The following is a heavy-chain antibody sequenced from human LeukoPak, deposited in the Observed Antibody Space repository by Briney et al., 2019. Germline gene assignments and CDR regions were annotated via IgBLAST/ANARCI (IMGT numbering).Heavy chain of an antibody. D-gene: IGHD3-22*01. Sequence: SETLSLTCTVSGGSVSSYYWSWIRQPPGKGLEWIGYIYYSGSTNYNPSLKSQVTISVDTSKNQFSLKLSSVTAADTAVYYCARAGQVGYYDSSGYPFDYWGQGTLVTVSS. CDR1: GGSVSSYY. V-gene: IGHV4-59*02. CDR2: IYYSGST. J-gene: IGHJ4*02. CDR3: ARAGQVGYYDSSGYPFDY.